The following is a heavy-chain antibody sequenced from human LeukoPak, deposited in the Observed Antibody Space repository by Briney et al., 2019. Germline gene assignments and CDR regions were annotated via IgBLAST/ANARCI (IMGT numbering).Heavy chain of an antibody. CDR3: ARFPMVRGVIQYNWFDP. D-gene: IGHD3-10*01. V-gene: IGHV1-18*01. J-gene: IGHJ5*02. CDR1: GYTFTSYG. CDR2: ISAYNGNT. Sequence: ASVKVSCKASGYTFTSYGISWVRQAPGQGLEWMGWISAYNGNTNYAQKLQGRVTMTTDTSTSTAYMELRSLRSDDTAVYYCARFPMVRGVIQYNWFDPWGQGTLVTVSS.